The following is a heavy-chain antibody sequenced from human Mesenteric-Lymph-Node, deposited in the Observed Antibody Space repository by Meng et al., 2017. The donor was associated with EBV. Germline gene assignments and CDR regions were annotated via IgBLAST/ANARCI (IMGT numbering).Heavy chain of an antibody. J-gene: IGHJ4*02. V-gene: IGHV1-3*01. Sequence: QVQFVQSGAEVKKPGASVKVSCKASGYIFTTYALHWVRQAPGQRLEWMGWIHAGKGKTRYSQKFQDRVTITSDTSASTAYMELSSLRSEDTAVYYCARDPYSSGWYYFDYWGQGTLVTGSS. D-gene: IGHD6-19*01. CDR1: GYIFTTYA. CDR3: ARDPYSSGWYYFDY. CDR2: IHAGKGKT.